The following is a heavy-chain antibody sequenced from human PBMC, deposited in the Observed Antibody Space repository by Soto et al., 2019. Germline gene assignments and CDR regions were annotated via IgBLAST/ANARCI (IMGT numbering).Heavy chain of an antibody. V-gene: IGHV3-23*01. D-gene: IGHD2-2*01. J-gene: IGHJ5*02. CDR1: GIAFSTYA. CDR2: ISGTGVPT. CDR3: AKSFCSSSSCFFLWVDP. Sequence: LRISCAASGIAFSTYAMSWFRQAPGKRLECISLISGTGVPTLYAESVKGRFSVSRDNSKDTLFLEMNNLRVDDTAIYYCAKSFCSSSSCFFLWVDPWGPGTLVTVAS.